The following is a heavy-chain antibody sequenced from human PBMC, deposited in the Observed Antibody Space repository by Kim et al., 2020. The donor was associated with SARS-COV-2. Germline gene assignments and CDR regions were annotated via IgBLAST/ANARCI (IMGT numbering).Heavy chain of an antibody. CDR2: IHYTGTA. Sequence: SETLSLTCTVSGGSINSGGYYWSWIRQLPGKGLEWIAYIHYTGTAYYNPSLKSRLTISIDTSKNQFSLRLSSVTAADTAVYYCVRDKKEISGSYYYYGMDVWGQGTTVTVSS. CDR1: GGSINSGGYY. D-gene: IGHD1-26*01. CDR3: VRDKKEISGSYYYYGMDV. V-gene: IGHV4-31*03. J-gene: IGHJ6*02.